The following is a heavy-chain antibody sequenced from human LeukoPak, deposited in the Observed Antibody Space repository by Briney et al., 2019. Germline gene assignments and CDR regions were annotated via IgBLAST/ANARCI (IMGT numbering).Heavy chain of an antibody. D-gene: IGHD2-15*01. CDR3: AREALCSGCRVYGMDA. CDR1: GYTFTNYY. CDR2: IDPSGGST. Sequence: ASVKVSCKASGYTFTNYYIHWVRQAPGQGLEWMGMIDPSGGSTSYAQNFQGRVTMTRDTPTSTVYMELNSLRSEDTAVYYCAREALCSGCRVYGMDAWGQGTTVTVSS. J-gene: IGHJ6*02. V-gene: IGHV1-46*01.